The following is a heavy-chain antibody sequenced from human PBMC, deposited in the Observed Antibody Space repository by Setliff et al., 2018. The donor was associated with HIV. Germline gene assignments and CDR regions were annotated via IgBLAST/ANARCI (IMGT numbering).Heavy chain of an antibody. CDR1: GYTFTGYN. J-gene: IGHJ5*02. CDR2: INPKSGVA. Sequence: ASVKVSCKASGYTFTGYNIHWVRQAPGQGLEWMGRINPKSGVADYLKKFQGRVTMTTDTSTNTAHMELIRPRFDDTAVYYCARAHFLVAMTRNWFDPWGQGTLVTV. CDR3: ARAHFLVAMTRNWFDP. V-gene: IGHV1-2*06. D-gene: IGHD5-12*01.